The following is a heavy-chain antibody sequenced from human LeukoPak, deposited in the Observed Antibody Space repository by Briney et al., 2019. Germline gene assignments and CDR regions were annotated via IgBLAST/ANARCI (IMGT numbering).Heavy chain of an antibody. CDR1: GGSISSYY. CDR2: IYYSGST. J-gene: IGHJ6*03. D-gene: IGHD2-2*01. CDR3: ARGQLGYCSSTSCYYYYYYYYMDV. Sequence: SETLSLTCTVSGGSISSYYWSWIRQPPGKGLEWIGYIYYSGSTNYNPSLKSRVTISVDTSKNQFSLKLSSVTAADTAVYYCARGQLGYCSSTSCYYYYYYYYMDVWGKGTTVTISS. V-gene: IGHV4-59*01.